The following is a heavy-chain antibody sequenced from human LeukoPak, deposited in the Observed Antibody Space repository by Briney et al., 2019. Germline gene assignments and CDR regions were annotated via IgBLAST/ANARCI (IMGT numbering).Heavy chain of an antibody. CDR2: ISTYNGNT. Sequence: ASVKVSCKASGYTFTTYGITWVRQAPGQGLEWMGWISTYNGNTNYAQKFQGRVTMTRNTSISTAYMELSSLRSEDTAVYYCAFYYPEGAFDIWGQGTMVTVSS. J-gene: IGHJ3*02. D-gene: IGHD3-22*01. CDR1: GYTFTTYG. CDR3: AFYYPEGAFDI. V-gene: IGHV1-18*01.